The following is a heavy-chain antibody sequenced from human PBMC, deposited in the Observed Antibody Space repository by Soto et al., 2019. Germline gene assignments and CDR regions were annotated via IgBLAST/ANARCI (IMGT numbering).Heavy chain of an antibody. CDR1: GFSFGSYA. Sequence: GGSLRLSCAASGFSFGSYARSGVLQAPGKGLEWVSTISGSDGKTFYADSVKGRFSISRETSQSTLYLQMNSLRAADTAMYYCARWSYLDYWGQGTRVIVSS. CDR2: ISGSDGKT. D-gene: IGHD3-3*01. V-gene: IGHV3-23*01. J-gene: IGHJ4*02. CDR3: ARWSYLDY.